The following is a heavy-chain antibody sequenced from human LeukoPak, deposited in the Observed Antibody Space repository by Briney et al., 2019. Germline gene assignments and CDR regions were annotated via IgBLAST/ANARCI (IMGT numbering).Heavy chain of an antibody. CDR2: IYSGGYT. Sequence: GGSLRLSCAASGFTVSSNYMSWVRQAPGKGLEWVSVIYSGGYTYYADSVKGRFTISRDNAKNSLYLQMNSLRDDDTAIYYCARVRGPTVETMYFDYWGQGTPVTVSS. J-gene: IGHJ4*02. CDR1: GFTVSSNY. CDR3: ARVRGPTVETMYFDY. V-gene: IGHV3-66*01. D-gene: IGHD4-23*01.